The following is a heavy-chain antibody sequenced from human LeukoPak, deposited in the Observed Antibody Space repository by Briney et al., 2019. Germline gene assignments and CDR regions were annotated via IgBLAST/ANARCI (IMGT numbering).Heavy chain of an antibody. CDR1: GFTFSNYA. D-gene: IGHD1-26*01. Sequence: KPGGSLRLSCAASGFTFSNYAMSWVRQAPGKGLEWVSSISSSSSYIYYADSVKGRFTISRDNAKNSLYLQMNSLRAEDTAVYYCARVSSMGAVYYFDYWGQGTLVTVSS. CDR2: ISSSSSYI. J-gene: IGHJ4*02. V-gene: IGHV3-21*01. CDR3: ARVSSMGAVYYFDY.